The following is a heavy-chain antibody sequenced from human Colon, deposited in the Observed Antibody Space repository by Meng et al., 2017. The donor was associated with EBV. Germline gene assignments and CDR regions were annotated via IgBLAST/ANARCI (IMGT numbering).Heavy chain of an antibody. CDR1: GGSVSSETYY. Sequence: QVQLRGSGPGRVKPSETLSLTCSVSGGSVSSETYYWNWIRQPPGKALEWIGYVSYSGGTNYNPSLKNRVTISVDTSKNQVSLRLSSVTAADTAVLYCARAVGPDCSSTSCPFDYWGQGTLVTVSS. CDR2: VSYSGGT. V-gene: IGHV4-61*01. J-gene: IGHJ4*02. D-gene: IGHD2-2*01. CDR3: ARAVGPDCSSTSCPFDY.